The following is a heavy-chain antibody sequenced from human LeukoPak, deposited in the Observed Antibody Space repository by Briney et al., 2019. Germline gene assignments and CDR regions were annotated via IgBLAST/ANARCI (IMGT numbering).Heavy chain of an antibody. CDR2: IKQDGSEK. D-gene: IGHD3-9*01. CDR1: GFPFSSYW. V-gene: IGHV3-7*01. CDR3: ARDEVLTGPYAFDY. J-gene: IGHJ4*02. Sequence: GGSLRLSCAASGFPFSSYWMHWVRQAPGKGLEWVANIKQDGSEKYYVDSMKGRFTISRDNAKNSLYLQMNSLRAEDTAVYYCARDEVLTGPYAFDYWGQGTLVPVSS.